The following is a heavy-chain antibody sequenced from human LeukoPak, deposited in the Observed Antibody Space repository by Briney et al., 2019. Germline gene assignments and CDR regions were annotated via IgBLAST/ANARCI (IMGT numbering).Heavy chain of an antibody. V-gene: IGHV1-2*02. J-gene: IGHJ3*02. CDR3: ARDRQLWGDAFDI. CDR2: INPNSGGT. CDR1: GYTFTGCY. D-gene: IGHD5-18*01. Sequence: ASVKVSCKASGYTFTGCYMHWVRQAPGQGLEWMGWINPNSGGTNYAQKFQGRVTMTRDTSISTAYMELSRLRSDDTAVYYCARDRQLWGDAFDIWGQGTMVTVSS.